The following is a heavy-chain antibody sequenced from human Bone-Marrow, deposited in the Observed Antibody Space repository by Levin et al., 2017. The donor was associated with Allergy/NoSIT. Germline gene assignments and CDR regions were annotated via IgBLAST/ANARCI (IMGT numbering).Heavy chain of an antibody. V-gene: IGHV3-73*01. CDR2: IRSKANSYAT. J-gene: IGHJ4*02. Sequence: PGGSLRLSCAASGFTFSGSAMHWVRQASGKGLEWVGRIRSKANSYATAYAASVKGRFTISRDDSKNTAYLQMNSLKTEDTAVYYCTTVVSVVRGFVRDYYDSSGYPHWGQGTLVTVSS. CDR1: GFTFSGSA. CDR3: TTVVSVVRGFVRDYYDSSGYPH. D-gene: IGHD3-22*01.